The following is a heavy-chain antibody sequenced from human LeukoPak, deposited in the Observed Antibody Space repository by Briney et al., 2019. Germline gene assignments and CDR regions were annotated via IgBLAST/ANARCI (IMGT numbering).Heavy chain of an antibody. CDR2: MNPNSGNT. Sequence: ASVKASCKASGYTFTSYDINWVRQATGQGLEWMGWMNPNSGNTGYAQKFQGRVTMTRNTSISTAYMELSSLRSEDMAVYYCARGRAARRGNWFDPWGQGTLVTVSS. D-gene: IGHD6-6*01. J-gene: IGHJ5*02. V-gene: IGHV1-8*01. CDR1: GYTFTSYD. CDR3: ARGRAARRGNWFDP.